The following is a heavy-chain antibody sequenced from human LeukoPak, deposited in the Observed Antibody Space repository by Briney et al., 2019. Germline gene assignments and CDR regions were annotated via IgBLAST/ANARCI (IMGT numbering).Heavy chain of an antibody. CDR1: GFTFSSYS. V-gene: IGHV3-21*01. D-gene: IGHD2-21*02. Sequence: GGSLRLSCAASGFTFSSYSMNWVRQAPGKGLEWVSSISSSSSYIYYADSVKGRFTISRDNAKNSPYLQMNSLRAEDTAVYYCARDVAGAVVTATYNWFDPWGQGTLVTVSS. CDR2: ISSSSSYI. J-gene: IGHJ5*02. CDR3: ARDVAGAVVTATYNWFDP.